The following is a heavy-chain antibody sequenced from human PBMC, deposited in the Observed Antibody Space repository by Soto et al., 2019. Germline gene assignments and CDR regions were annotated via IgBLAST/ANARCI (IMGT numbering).Heavy chain of an antibody. D-gene: IGHD1-7*01. CDR1: GGSISSYY. V-gene: IGHV4-59*01. J-gene: IGHJ5*02. CDR2: IYYSGST. Sequence: PSETLSLTCTVSGGSISSYYWSWIRQPPGKGLEWIGYIYYSGSTNYNPSLKSRVTISVDTSKNQFSLKLSSVTAADTAVYYCARTYNWNYSNWFDPWGQGTLVTVSS. CDR3: ARTYNWNYSNWFDP.